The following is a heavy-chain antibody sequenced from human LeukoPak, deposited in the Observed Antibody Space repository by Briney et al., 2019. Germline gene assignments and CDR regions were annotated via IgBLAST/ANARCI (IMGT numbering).Heavy chain of an antibody. CDR2: IYTSGST. V-gene: IGHV4-4*07. CDR3: ALGSYGPVDY. Sequence: PSESLTLTCTVSGCSISSYYRSWIRQPAGKGLEWIGRIYTSGSTNYNPSLKIRVTMSVDTSKNQFSLKLSSATAADTAVYYCALGSYGPVDYWGQGTLVTVSS. CDR1: GCSISSYY. D-gene: IGHD1-26*01. J-gene: IGHJ4*02.